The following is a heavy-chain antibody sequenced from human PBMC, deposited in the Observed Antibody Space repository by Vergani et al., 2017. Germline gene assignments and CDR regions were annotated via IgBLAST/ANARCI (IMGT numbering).Heavy chain of an antibody. Sequence: QVQLVESGGGVVQPGRSLRLSCAASGLSFSSYAMHWVRQAPGKGLEWVAVISYDGNNKYYADSVQGRFTISRDNSKNTLYLKMNSLRAEDTAGYYCARGRYGYNSPGGEYFQHWGQGTLVTVSS. CDR2: ISYDGNNK. V-gene: IGHV3-30*04. CDR3: ARGRYGYNSPGGEYFQH. J-gene: IGHJ1*01. CDR1: GLSFSSYA. D-gene: IGHD4-23*01.